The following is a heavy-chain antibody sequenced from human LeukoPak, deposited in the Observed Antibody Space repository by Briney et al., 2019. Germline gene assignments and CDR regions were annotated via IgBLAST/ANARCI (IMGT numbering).Heavy chain of an antibody. CDR1: GFTFSSYA. V-gene: IGHV3-64*01. J-gene: IGHJ3*02. CDR2: ISSNGGST. D-gene: IGHD3-22*01. CDR3: AKGGGGYYYDSYVGAFDI. Sequence: GGSLRLSCAASGFTFSSYAMHWVRQAPGEGLEYVSAISSNGGSTYYANSVKGRFTISRDNSKNTLYLQMGSLRAEDMAVSYCAKGGGGYYYDSYVGAFDIWGQGTMVTVSS.